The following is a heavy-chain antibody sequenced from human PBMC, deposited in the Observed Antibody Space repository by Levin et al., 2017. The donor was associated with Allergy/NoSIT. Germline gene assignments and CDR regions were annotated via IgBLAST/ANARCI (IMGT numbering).Heavy chain of an antibody. D-gene: IGHD3-16*01. CDR3: ARDLLNFGGSLYGVDV. V-gene: IGHV3-30-3*01. Sequence: GGSLRLSCAASGFTFSSYAMHWVRQAPGKGLEWVAVISYDGSNKYYADSVKGRFTISRDNSKNTLYLQMNSLRAEDTAVYYCARDLLNFGGSLYGVDVWGQGTTVTVSS. CDR2: ISYDGSNK. J-gene: IGHJ6*02. CDR1: GFTFSSYA.